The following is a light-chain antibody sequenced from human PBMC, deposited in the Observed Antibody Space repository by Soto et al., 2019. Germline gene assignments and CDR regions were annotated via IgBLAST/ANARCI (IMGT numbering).Light chain of an antibody. CDR3: AVWDSSLNGVA. CDR1: NSNMGRNY. CDR2: RND. J-gene: IGLJ2*01. Sequence: QAVLTQTPSASGTPGQRVTISCSGSNSNMGRNYVYWYQQVPGTAPKLLMYRNDVRPSGVPDRITGSKSGTSASLAISGLRSEDEADYYCAVWDSSLNGVAFGGGTQLTVL. V-gene: IGLV1-47*01.